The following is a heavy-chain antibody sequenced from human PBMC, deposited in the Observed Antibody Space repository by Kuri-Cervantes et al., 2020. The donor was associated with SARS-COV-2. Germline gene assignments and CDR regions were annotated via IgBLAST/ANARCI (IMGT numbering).Heavy chain of an antibody. CDR1: GFTFDDYT. CDR3: AKDRYDFWSGYYEGGPFDY. V-gene: IGHV3-30*02. CDR2: IRYDGSNK. Sequence: GESLKISCAASGFTFDDYTMHWVRQAPGKGLEWVAFIRYDGSNKYYADSVKGRFTISRDNSKNTLYLQMNSLRAEDTAVYYCAKDRYDFWSGYYEGGPFDYWGQGTLVTVSS. J-gene: IGHJ4*02. D-gene: IGHD3-3*01.